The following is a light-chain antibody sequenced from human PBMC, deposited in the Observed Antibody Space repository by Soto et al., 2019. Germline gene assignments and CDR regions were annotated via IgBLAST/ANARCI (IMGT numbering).Light chain of an antibody. CDR3: SSYAGSNNFV. Sequence: QSVLTQPPSASGSPGHSVTISCTGTSSDVGCYNYVSWYQQHPGKAPTLMIYEVSERPSGVPDRFSGSKSSNTASLTVSGLQAEDEADYYCSSYAGSNNFVFGTGTKVT. CDR2: EVS. CDR1: SSDVGCYNY. J-gene: IGLJ1*01. V-gene: IGLV2-8*01.